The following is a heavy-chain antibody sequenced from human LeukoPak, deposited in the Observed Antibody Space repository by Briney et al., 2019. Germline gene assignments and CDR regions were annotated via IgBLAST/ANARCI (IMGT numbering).Heavy chain of an antibody. CDR3: AVSGWYDWFDP. J-gene: IGHJ5*02. Sequence: SETLSLTCTVSGGSISSHYWSWIRQPPGEGLEWIGYIYYSGSTNYNPSLKSRVTISVDTSKNQFSLKLSSVTAADTAVYYCAVSGWYDWFDPWGQGTLVTVSS. V-gene: IGHV4-59*11. CDR1: GGSISSHY. CDR2: IYYSGST. D-gene: IGHD6-19*01.